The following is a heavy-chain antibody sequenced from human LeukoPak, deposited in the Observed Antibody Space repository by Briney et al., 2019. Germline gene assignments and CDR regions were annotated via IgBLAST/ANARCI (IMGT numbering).Heavy chain of an antibody. V-gene: IGHV4-34*01. D-gene: IGHD3-9*01. CDR2: INHSGST. Sequence: SGTLCLSCAVSGGSFSGYSWSWIRQPPGKGLEWIGEINHSGSTNYNPSLKSRVTISVDTSKNQFSLKLSSVTAADTAVYYCARSGLVIIMRYYYYGMDVWGQGTTVTVSS. J-gene: IGHJ6*02. CDR1: GGSFSGYS. CDR3: ARSGLVIIMRYYYYGMDV.